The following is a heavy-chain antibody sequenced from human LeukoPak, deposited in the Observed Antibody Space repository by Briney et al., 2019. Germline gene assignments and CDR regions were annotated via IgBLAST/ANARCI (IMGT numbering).Heavy chain of an antibody. D-gene: IGHD3-3*01. CDR1: GYSFTSYW. CDR2: IYPGDSDT. J-gene: IGHJ6*02. Sequence: PGESLKISCKGSGYSFTSYWIGWVRQMPGKGLEWMGIIYPGDSDTRYSPSFQGQATISADKSISPAYLQWSSLKASDTAMYYCARSPPYYDFWSGYYPRYYYYGMDVWGQGTTVTVSS. CDR3: ARSPPYYDFWSGYYPRYYYYGMDV. V-gene: IGHV5-51*01.